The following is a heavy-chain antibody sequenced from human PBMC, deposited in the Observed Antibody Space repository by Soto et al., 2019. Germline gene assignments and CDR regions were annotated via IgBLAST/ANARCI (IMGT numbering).Heavy chain of an antibody. CDR2: ISGSGGST. J-gene: IGHJ4*02. V-gene: IGHV3-23*01. Sequence: EVQLLESGGGLVQPGGSLRLSCAASGFTFSSYAMSWVRQAPGKGLEWVSAISGSGGSTYYADSVKGRFTISRDNSKNTLYLQMNSLRAEDTAVYYCAKDWGWGFLDLPRGYFDYWGQGTLVTVSS. CDR3: AKDWGWGFLDLPRGYFDY. D-gene: IGHD3-3*01. CDR1: GFTFSSYA.